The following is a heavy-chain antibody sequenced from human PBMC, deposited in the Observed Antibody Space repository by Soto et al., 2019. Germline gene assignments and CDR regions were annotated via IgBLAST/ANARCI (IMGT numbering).Heavy chain of an antibody. CDR2: ISGSGGST. CDR1: GFTSSSYA. Sequence: GGSLRLSCAASGFTSSSYAMSWVRQAPGKGLEWVSAISGSGGSTYYADSVKGRFTISRDNSKNTLYLRMNSLRAEDTAVYYCAKGGYSYGYYYYYMDVWGKGTTVTVSS. J-gene: IGHJ6*03. V-gene: IGHV3-23*01. D-gene: IGHD5-18*01. CDR3: AKGGYSYGYYYYYMDV.